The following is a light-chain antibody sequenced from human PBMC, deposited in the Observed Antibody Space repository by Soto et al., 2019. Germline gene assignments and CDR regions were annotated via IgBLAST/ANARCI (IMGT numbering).Light chain of an antibody. Sequence: QSVLTQPPSVSGAPGQRVTISCTGSSSNIGAGYDVHWYQQLPGTAPKLLIYGNSNRPSGVPDRFSGSKSGTSASLAITGLQAEDEADYYCQYYDSSLSGVVFGGGTQRTVL. CDR2: GNS. CDR3: QYYDSSLSGVV. J-gene: IGLJ2*01. V-gene: IGLV1-40*01. CDR1: SSNIGAGYD.